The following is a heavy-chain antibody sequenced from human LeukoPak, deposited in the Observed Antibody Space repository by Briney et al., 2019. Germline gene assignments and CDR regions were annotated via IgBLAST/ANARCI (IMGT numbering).Heavy chain of an antibody. J-gene: IGHJ3*02. V-gene: IGHV4-4*07. CDR3: VRPDSGGGAFDI. D-gene: IGHD6-19*01. CDR1: GASINSYS. CDR2: FYTSESN. Sequence: SETLSLTCTVSGASINSYSWGWIRQPAGRPLEWIGRFYTSESNYYNPSLRSRVTMSVDTSRNQQFSLKLSSVTAADTAVYYCVRPDSGGGAFDIWGQGTMVIVSS.